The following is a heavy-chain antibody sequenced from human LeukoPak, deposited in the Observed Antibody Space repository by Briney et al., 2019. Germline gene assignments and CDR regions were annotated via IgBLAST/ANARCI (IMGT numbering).Heavy chain of an antibody. CDR2: IIPIFGTA. D-gene: IGHD2-8*01. CDR1: GGTFSSYA. J-gene: IGHJ3*02. Sequence: GASVKVSCKASGGTFSSYAISWVRQAPGQGLEWMGGIIPIFGTANYAQKFQGRVTITADESTSTAYMELSSLRSEDTAVYYCARAPSIVLMVYEQAFDIWGQGTMVTVSS. V-gene: IGHV1-69*13. CDR3: ARAPSIVLMVYEQAFDI.